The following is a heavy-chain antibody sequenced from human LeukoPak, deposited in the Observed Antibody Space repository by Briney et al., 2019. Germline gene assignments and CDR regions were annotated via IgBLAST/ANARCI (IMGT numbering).Heavy chain of an antibody. CDR1: EYSFPNYC. CDR3: ARQGLGGLTGCDY. Sequence: GESLKISCKHSEYSFPNYCIGWVRQKPGKGLEWMAIIYPGDSETKYSPSFQGQVTISADRSINTAYLQWSSLKASDTAMYYCARQGLGGLTGCDYWGQGTLVTVSS. J-gene: IGHJ4*02. CDR2: IYPGDSET. V-gene: IGHV5-51*01. D-gene: IGHD3-16*01.